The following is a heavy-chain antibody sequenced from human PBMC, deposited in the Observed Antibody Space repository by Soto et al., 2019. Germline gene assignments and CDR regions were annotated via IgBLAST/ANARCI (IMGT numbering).Heavy chain of an antibody. J-gene: IGHJ4*02. Sequence: QVQLVESGGGVVQPGRSLRLSCAASGFTFSTYTMYWVRQAPGKGLEWVAGISNNGINTHYADSVKGRFTISRDNSKNTLYVQMNSQGAEDTAVYYCAREWSISVAAPGYWGQGTLVTVSS. D-gene: IGHD6-19*01. CDR3: AREWSISVAAPGY. CDR1: GFTFSTYT. CDR2: ISNNGINT. V-gene: IGHV3-30-3*01.